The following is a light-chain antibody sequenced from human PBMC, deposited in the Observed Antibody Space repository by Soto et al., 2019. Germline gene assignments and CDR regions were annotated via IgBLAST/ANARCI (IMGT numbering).Light chain of an antibody. Sequence: DIQMTQSPSTLSASVGDRLTITCRASQSISSWLAWYQQKPGKAPKLLIYDASSLESGVPSRFSGSGSGTEFTLTISSLQPDDFATYYCQQYNGHSWTFGQGTKVEVK. CDR3: QQYNGHSWT. V-gene: IGKV1-5*01. J-gene: IGKJ1*01. CDR2: DAS. CDR1: QSISSW.